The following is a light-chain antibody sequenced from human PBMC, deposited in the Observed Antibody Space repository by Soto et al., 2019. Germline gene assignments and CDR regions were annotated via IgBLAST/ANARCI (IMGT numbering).Light chain of an antibody. CDR3: QQYNNWPRT. CDR2: GAS. CDR1: QSVSSN. V-gene: IGKV3-15*01. J-gene: IGKJ1*01. Sequence: EIVMTQSPATLSVSPGERAALSCRASQSVSSNLAWFQQKPGQAPRLLIYGASTRAIGTPAKLSGSGSGTEFTLTIGGLQSEDFAVYYCQQYNNWPRTFGQGTKVDIK.